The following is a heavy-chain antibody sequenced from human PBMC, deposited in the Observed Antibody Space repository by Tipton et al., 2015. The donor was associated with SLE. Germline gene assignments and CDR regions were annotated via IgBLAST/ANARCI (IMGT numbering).Heavy chain of an antibody. CDR1: GFSLNSGYY. Sequence: TLSLTCTVSGFSLNSGYYWGWIRQPPGKGLEWIGSMYYSGTRYYNPSLKSRVTISIDTSKKQFSLKLNSVTAADTAVYYCARHGSGWGPSPYYFDYWAREPWSLSPQ. D-gene: IGHD3-3*01. V-gene: IGHV4-38-2*02. CDR3: ARHGSGWGPSPYYFDY. J-gene: IGHJ4*02. CDR2: MYYSGTR.